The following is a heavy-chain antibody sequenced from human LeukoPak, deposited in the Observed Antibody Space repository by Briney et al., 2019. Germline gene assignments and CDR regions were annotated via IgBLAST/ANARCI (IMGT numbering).Heavy chain of an antibody. CDR3: ARAGQLSTGAYFDY. CDR2: IIPIFGTA. Sequence: ASVKVSCKASGGTFSSYAISWVRQAPGQGLEWMGGIIPIFGTANYAQKFQGRVTVTTDESTSTAYMELSSLRSEDTAVYYCARAGQLSTGAYFDYWGQGTLVTDSS. J-gene: IGHJ4*02. D-gene: IGHD6-6*01. CDR1: GGTFSSYA. V-gene: IGHV1-69*05.